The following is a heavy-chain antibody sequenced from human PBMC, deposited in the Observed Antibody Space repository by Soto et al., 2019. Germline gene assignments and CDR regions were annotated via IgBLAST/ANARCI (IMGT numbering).Heavy chain of an antibody. V-gene: IGHV3-9*01. CDR1: GFTFDNYA. D-gene: IGHD2-21*01. J-gene: IGHJ4*02. Sequence: EVQLVESGGGLVQPGRSLRLSCAASGFTFDNYAMHWVRQAPGKGLEWVSGISWNSGSIGYADSVKGRFTVYRDNAKNSLYLQMNSLRPEDTALYYCSKDLGDRGTYSGYFDDWGQGTLVTVSS. CDR2: ISWNSGSI. CDR3: SKDLGDRGTYSGYFDD.